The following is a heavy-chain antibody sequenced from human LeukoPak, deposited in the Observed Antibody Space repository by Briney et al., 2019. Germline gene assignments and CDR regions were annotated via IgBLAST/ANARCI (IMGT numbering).Heavy chain of an antibody. CDR1: GFTVSSNY. CDR3: ARAPNAPSILAAGTADY. Sequence: GGSLRLSCAVSGFTVSSNYMSGVRQAPGKGLEWVSVIYSGGNTYYADSVKGRFTISRDNSKNTVYLQMNTLRAEDTAVYYCARAPNAPSILAAGTADYWGQGTLVTVSS. D-gene: IGHD6-13*01. J-gene: IGHJ4*02. CDR2: IYSGGNT. V-gene: IGHV3-53*01.